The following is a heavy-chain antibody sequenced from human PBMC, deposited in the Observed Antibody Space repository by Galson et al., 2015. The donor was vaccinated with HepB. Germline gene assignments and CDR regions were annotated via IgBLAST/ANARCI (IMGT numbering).Heavy chain of an antibody. D-gene: IGHD2-2*01. V-gene: IGHV5-51*01. Sequence: QSGAEVKKPGESLKISCQGFGYSFTGHWIGWVRQMPGKGLEWMGTIYPGDSDTRYSPSFQGQVTITADRSTTTAYLQWNNLQASDSALYYCARTISYCSTSSCPFDYWGQGTLVTVSS. J-gene: IGHJ4*02. CDR3: ARTISYCSTSSCPFDY. CDR1: GYSFTGHW. CDR2: IYPGDSDT.